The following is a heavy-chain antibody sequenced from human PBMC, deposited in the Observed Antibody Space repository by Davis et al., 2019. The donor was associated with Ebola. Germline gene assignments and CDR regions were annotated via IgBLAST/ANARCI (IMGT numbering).Heavy chain of an antibody. CDR3: ARDLRRLTGPFDY. D-gene: IGHD5/OR15-5a*01. Sequence: GSLRLSCTVSGGSISSSSFYWGWIRQPPGKGLEWIGSIYYSGSTYYNPSLKSRVTISVDTSKNQFSLKLSSVTAADTAVYYCARDLRRLTGPFDYWGQGTLVTVSS. V-gene: IGHV4-39*07. CDR1: GGSISSSSFY. CDR2: IYYSGST. J-gene: IGHJ4*02.